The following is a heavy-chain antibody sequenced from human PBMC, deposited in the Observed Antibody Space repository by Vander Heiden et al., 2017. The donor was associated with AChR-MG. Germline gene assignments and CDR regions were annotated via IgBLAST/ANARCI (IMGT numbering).Heavy chain of an antibody. CDR3: ARERAYSGNDPRGTFDY. Sequence: QVQLQESGPGLVKPSETLSLTCTVSGGSISSYYWSWIRQPPGKGLEWIGYIFYSGSTNNNPSLRSRVTISVDTFKKQFSLRLSFVTAADTAVYYCARERAYSGNDPRGTFDYWGQGTLVTVSS. V-gene: IGHV4-59*01. CDR1: GGSISSYY. D-gene: IGHD5-12*01. CDR2: IFYSGST. J-gene: IGHJ4*02.